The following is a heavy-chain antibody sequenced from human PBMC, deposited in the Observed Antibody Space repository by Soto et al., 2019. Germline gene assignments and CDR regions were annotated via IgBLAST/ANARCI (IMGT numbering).Heavy chain of an antibody. CDR1: GFTFSSYS. D-gene: IGHD6-6*01. J-gene: IGHJ4*02. CDR3: AREVRSSIAARKLEGYFDY. CDR2: ISSSSSYI. Sequence: EVQLVESGGGLVKPGGSLRLSCAASGFTFSSYSMNWVRQAPGKGLEWVSSISSSSSYIYYADSVKGRFTISRDNAKNSLYLQMNSLRAEDTAVYYCAREVRSSIAARKLEGYFDYWGQGTLVTVSS. V-gene: IGHV3-21*01.